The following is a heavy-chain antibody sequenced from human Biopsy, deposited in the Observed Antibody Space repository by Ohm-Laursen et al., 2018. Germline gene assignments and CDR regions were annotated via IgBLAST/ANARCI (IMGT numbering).Heavy chain of an antibody. J-gene: IGHJ4*02. CDR3: VRGTGSQYFDY. CDR2: ISGYNGNT. V-gene: IGHV1-18*01. Sequence: GASVTVSCKASGYFFSSYGLNWVRQAPGQGLEWMGRISGYNGNTNYAQKFQGRVTMTIDSSASTAYLELRSLRSDDTAFYYCVRGTGSQYFDYWGQGTLVTVSS. CDR1: GYFFSSYG. D-gene: IGHD1-26*01.